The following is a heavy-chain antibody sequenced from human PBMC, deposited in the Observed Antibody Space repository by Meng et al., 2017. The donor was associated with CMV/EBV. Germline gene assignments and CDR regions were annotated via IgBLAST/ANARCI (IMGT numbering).Heavy chain of an antibody. CDR3: ARGPRMATIDYFDY. J-gene: IGHJ4*02. CDR1: GGSFSGYY. V-gene: IGHV4-34*01. D-gene: IGHD5-24*01. CDR2: INHSGGT. Sequence: GSLRLSCAVYGGSFSGYYWSWIRQPPGKGLEWIGEINHSGGTNYNPSLKSRVTISVDTSKNQFSLKLSSVTAADTAVYYCARGPRMATIDYFDYWGQGTLVTVSS.